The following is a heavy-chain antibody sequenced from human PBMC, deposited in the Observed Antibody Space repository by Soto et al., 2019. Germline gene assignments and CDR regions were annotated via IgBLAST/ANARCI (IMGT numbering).Heavy chain of an antibody. CDR1: NYSFSSFG. D-gene: IGHD1-26*01. J-gene: IGHJ4*02. V-gene: IGHV1-18*01. CDR2: INPSNDNP. CDR3: ARDPFYSGSNLQVGYFDS. Sequence: QVQMVQSGAEVKKPGASVKVSCKASNYSFSSFGISWMRQAPGQGLEWMAWINPSNDNPNYAQGLQGRVTLTSDTSTSTAYMELRSLRSDDTAVYYCARDPFYSGSNLQVGYFDSWGQGTLVTVSS.